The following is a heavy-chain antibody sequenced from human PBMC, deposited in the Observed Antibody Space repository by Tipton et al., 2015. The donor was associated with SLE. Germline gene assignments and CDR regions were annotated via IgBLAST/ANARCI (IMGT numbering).Heavy chain of an antibody. V-gene: IGHV4-31*03. CDR2: IYYSGST. CDR1: GASISSGGYY. D-gene: IGHD7-27*01. J-gene: IGHJ5*02. CDR3: ARGSATWGSHWFDP. Sequence: GLVKPSETLSLTCTVSGASISSGGYYWTWIRQHPGKGLEWIGYIYYSGSTYYNPSLKGRVTMSVDTSENQFSLKVHSVTAADTAVYYCARGSATWGSHWFDPWGQGTPVTVSS.